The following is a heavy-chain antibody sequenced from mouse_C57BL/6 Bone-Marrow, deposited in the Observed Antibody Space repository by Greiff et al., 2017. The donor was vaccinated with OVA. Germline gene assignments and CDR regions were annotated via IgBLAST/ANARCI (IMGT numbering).Heavy chain of an antibody. J-gene: IGHJ2*01. CDR3: ARGITTVVANYFDY. CDR2: ISSGSSTI. V-gene: IGHV5-17*01. CDR1: GFTFSDYG. D-gene: IGHD1-1*01. Sequence: EVKLVESGGGLVQPGGSLKLSCAASGFTFSDYGMHWVRQAPEKGLEWVAYISSGSSTIYSADTVKGRFTISRDNAKNTLFLQMTMLRSEDTAMYYCARGITTVVANYFDYWGQGTTLTVSS.